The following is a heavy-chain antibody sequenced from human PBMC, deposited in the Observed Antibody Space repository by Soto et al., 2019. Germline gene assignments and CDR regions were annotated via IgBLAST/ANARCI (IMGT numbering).Heavy chain of an antibody. D-gene: IGHD1-20*01. Sequence: ASVKVSCKASGYIFINYYIHWVRQAPGQGLEWIGIINPNGGSTNYAQKFRGRVTLARDTSTSTVYMDLSSLRSEDTAVYYCARPITRNNWNQKYYYYYYGMDVWGQGTTVTVSS. J-gene: IGHJ6*02. V-gene: IGHV1-46*01. CDR3: ARPITRNNWNQKYYYYYYGMDV. CDR1: GYIFINYY. CDR2: INPNGGST.